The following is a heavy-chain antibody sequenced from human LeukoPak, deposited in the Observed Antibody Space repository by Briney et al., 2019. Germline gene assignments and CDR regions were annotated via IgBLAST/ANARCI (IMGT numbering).Heavy chain of an antibody. CDR3: ARQLGDAASGLYWYFDL. CDR1: GYSIGSGYY. CDR2: IYGSGST. V-gene: IGHV4-38-2*01. D-gene: IGHD2-21*02. Sequence: SETLSLTCAVSGYSIGSGYYWVWIRQPPGKGLEWIGSIYGSGSTYYNPSLTRRVTISIDTSKNQFSLKLSSVTAADTALYYRARQLGDAASGLYWYFDLWGRGTLVTVSS. J-gene: IGHJ2*01.